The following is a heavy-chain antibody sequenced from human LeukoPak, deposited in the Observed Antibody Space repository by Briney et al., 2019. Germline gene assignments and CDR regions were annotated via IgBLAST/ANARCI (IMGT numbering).Heavy chain of an antibody. D-gene: IGHD2-2*01. CDR1: GYTFPSYY. J-gene: IGHJ4*02. V-gene: IGHV1-46*01. Sequence: GASDKVPHKPCGYTFPSYYMHWVRQDPAQGLERMGIINPSRGSATYAQKFQGRVTMTRDTSTSTVYMDLSSLRSEDTAVYYCARDGCSSTRCYAPSYFDYWGQGTLVTVSS. CDR3: ARDGCSSTRCYAPSYFDY. CDR2: INPSRGSA.